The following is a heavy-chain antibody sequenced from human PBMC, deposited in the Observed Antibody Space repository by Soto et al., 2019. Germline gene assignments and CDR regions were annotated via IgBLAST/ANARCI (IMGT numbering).Heavy chain of an antibody. CDR1: GYTFTSYY. CDR2: INPIGGTT. V-gene: IGHV1-46*01. Sequence: VASVKVSCKASGYTFTSYYIHWVRQAPGQGLEWMGVINPIGGTTSYAQMFQVRVTMTSDASASTVYMELSSLRSDDTAVYFCARGSQGSSGWYSADYWGQGTPVTVSS. J-gene: IGHJ4*02. CDR3: ARGSQGSSGWYSADY. D-gene: IGHD6-19*01.